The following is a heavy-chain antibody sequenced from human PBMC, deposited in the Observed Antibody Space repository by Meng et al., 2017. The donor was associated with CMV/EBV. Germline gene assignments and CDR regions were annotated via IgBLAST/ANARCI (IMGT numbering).Heavy chain of an antibody. J-gene: IGHJ4*02. CDR3: ARTGGWYSFDY. CDR1: GFTFSSYW. CDR2: VNSDGSST. Sequence: GESLKIPCAASGFTFSSYWMHWVRQAPGKGLVWVSRVNSDGSSTSYADSVKGRFTISRDNAKNTLYLQMNSLRAEDTAVYYCARTGGWYSFDYWGQGTLVTVSS. D-gene: IGHD6-19*01. V-gene: IGHV3-74*01.